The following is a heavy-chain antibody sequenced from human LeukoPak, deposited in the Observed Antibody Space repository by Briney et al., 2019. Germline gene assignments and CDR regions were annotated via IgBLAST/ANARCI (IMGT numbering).Heavy chain of an antibody. Sequence: GGSLRLSCAASGFTFRSYSMNWVRQAPGKGLEWLSYISSTSSAIYYADSLKGRFTISRDNAKNSLCLQMDSLRAEDTAVYYCATVIGSYGDSAYWGQGTLVTVSS. CDR2: ISSTSSAI. J-gene: IGHJ4*02. V-gene: IGHV3-48*04. D-gene: IGHD3-16*01. CDR3: ATVIGSYGDSAY. CDR1: GFTFRSYS.